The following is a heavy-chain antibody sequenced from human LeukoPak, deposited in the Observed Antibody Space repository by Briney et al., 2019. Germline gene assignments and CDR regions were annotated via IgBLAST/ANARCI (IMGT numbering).Heavy chain of an antibody. J-gene: IGHJ4*02. CDR1: GGSISNYY. V-gene: IGHV4-59*12. CDR3: ARRAFEYSSSYYFDY. Sequence: SETLSLTCTVSGGSISNYYWSWIRQPPGKGLEWIGYIYYSGSTNYNPSLKSRVTISVDTSKNQFSLELSSVTAADTAVYYCARRAFEYSSSYYFDYWGQGTLVTVSS. CDR2: IYYSGST. D-gene: IGHD6-6*01.